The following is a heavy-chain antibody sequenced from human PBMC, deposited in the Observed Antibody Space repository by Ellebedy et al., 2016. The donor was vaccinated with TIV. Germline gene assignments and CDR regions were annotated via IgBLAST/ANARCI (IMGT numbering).Heavy chain of an antibody. Sequence: SQTLSLTCVISGDSVSTDIGWNWIRQSPSRGLEWLGRTYYRSKWNNDYAVSLKSRITINPDTSKNQLSLQLNSVNPEETAVYYCARGWFGSGMGVWGQGTTVTVSS. V-gene: IGHV6-1*01. CDR1: GDSVSTDIG. J-gene: IGHJ6*02. CDR3: ARGWFGSGMGV. CDR2: TYYRSKWNN. D-gene: IGHD3-16*01.